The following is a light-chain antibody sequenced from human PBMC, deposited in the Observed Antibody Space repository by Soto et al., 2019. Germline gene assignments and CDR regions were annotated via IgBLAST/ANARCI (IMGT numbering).Light chain of an antibody. CDR1: SSDVGRYDY. CDR2: DVT. Sequence: QSALTLPRSVSGSPGQSVTIACTGTSSDVGRYDYVSWYQQHPGEAPKLVVYDVTKRPSGVPDRFSGSKSGNTASLTISGLQAEDEADYYCCSYAGIYSYVFGTGTKLTVL. V-gene: IGLV2-11*01. J-gene: IGLJ1*01. CDR3: CSYAGIYSYV.